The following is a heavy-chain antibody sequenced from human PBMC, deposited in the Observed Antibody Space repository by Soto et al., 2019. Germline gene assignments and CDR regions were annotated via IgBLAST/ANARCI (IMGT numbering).Heavy chain of an antibody. CDR1: GFTFSSYG. D-gene: IGHD3-9*01. CDR3: AKDECRYDILTGYCYYYYGMDV. CDR2: ISYDGSNK. J-gene: IGHJ6*02. Sequence: GGSLRLSCAASGFTFSSYGMHWVRQAPGKGLEWVAVISYDGSNKYYADSVKGRFTISRDNSKNTLYLQMNSLRAEDTAVYYCAKDECRYDILTGYCYYYYGMDVWGQGTTVTVSS. V-gene: IGHV3-30*18.